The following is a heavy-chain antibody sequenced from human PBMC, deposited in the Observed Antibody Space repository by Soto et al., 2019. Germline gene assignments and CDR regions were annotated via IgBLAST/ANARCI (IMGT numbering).Heavy chain of an antibody. J-gene: IGHJ4*02. Sequence: SQALSLTCTVSGGSISSGSYFGCCIRQPPGKGLEWIGSIYYSGSTYCNPSLKSRVTISVDTSKNQFSLKLSSVTAADTAVYYCARTPNIVVVPAARSFHYSGQTPLVTVS. CDR3: ARTPNIVVVPAARSFHY. D-gene: IGHD2-2*01. V-gene: IGHV4-39*01. CDR1: GGSISSGSYF. CDR2: IYYSGST.